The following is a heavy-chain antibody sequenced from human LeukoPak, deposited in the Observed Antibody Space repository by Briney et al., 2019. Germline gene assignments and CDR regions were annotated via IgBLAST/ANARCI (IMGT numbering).Heavy chain of an antibody. V-gene: IGHV3-23*01. D-gene: IGHD5-12*01. Sequence: GGSLRLSCAASGFTFSSYSMSWVRQAPGKGLEWVSSISSSGGSTYYADSEKGRFTISRDNSKNTLYLQMNSLRAEDTAVYYCAKDRPTWPIDYWGQGTLVTVSS. CDR1: GFTFSSYS. J-gene: IGHJ4*02. CDR2: ISSSGGST. CDR3: AKDRPTWPIDY.